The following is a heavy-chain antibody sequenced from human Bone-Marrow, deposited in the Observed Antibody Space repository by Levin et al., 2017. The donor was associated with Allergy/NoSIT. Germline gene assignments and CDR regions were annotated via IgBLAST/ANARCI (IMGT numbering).Heavy chain of an antibody. CDR2: ISWNSGSI. CDR3: AKDKINDFWSGYRFGWFDP. J-gene: IGHJ5*02. Sequence: SLKISCAASGFTFDDYAMHWVRQAPGKGLEWVSGISWNSGSIGYADSVKGRFTISRDNAKNSLYLQMNSLRAEDTALYYCAKDKINDFWSGYRFGWFDPWGQGTLVTVSS. V-gene: IGHV3-9*01. D-gene: IGHD3-3*01. CDR1: GFTFDDYA.